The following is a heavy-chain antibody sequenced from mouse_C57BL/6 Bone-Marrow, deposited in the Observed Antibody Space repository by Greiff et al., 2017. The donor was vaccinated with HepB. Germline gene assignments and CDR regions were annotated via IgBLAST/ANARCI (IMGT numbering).Heavy chain of an antibody. CDR3: ARFLDGYYFDY. V-gene: IGHV1-64*01. CDR2: IHPNSGST. CDR1: GYTFTSYW. J-gene: IGHJ2*01. Sequence: VQLQQPGAELVKPGASVKLSCKASGYTFTSYWMHWVKQRPGQGLEWIGMIHPNSGSTNYNEKFKSKATLTVDKSSSTAYMQLSSLTSEDSAVYYCARFLDGYYFDYWGQGTTLTVSS. D-gene: IGHD2-3*01.